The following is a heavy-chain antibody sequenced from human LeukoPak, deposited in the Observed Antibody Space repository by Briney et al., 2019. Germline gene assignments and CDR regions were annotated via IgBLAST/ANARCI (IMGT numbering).Heavy chain of an antibody. D-gene: IGHD2-2*01. CDR2: IKSKTDGGTT. J-gene: IGHJ3*02. V-gene: IGHV3-15*01. Sequence: GGSLRLSCAASGFTFSNAWMSWVRQAPGKGLEWVGRIKSKTDGGTTDYAAPVKGRFTISRDDSKNTLYLQMNSLKTEDTAVYYCTRDGQYQLDAFDIWGQGTMVTVSS. CDR3: TRDGQYQLDAFDI. CDR1: GFTFSNAW.